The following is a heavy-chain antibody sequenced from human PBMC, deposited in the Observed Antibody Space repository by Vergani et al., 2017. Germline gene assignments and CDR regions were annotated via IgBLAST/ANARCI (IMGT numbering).Heavy chain of an antibody. J-gene: IGHJ6*02. CDR3: ARLVARLARYYYYYGMDV. D-gene: IGHD6-6*01. V-gene: IGHV4-34*01. Sequence: QVQLQQWGAGLLKPSETLSLTCAVYGGSFSGYYWSWIRQPPGKGLEWIGEINHSGSTNYNPSLKSRVTISVDTSKNQFSLKLSSVTAADTAVYYCARLVARLARYYYYYGMDVWGQGP. CDR1: GGSFSGYY. CDR2: INHSGST.